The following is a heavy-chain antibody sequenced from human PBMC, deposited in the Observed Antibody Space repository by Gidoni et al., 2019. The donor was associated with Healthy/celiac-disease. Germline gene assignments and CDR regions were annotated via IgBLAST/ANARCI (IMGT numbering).Heavy chain of an antibody. CDR2: ISYDGSNK. J-gene: IGHJ3*02. CDR3: AREGWNDVLRWGFADAFDI. CDR1: GFTFSSYA. V-gene: IGHV3-30-3*01. D-gene: IGHD1-1*01. Sequence: QVQLVESGGGVVQPGRSLRLSCAASGFTFSSYAMHWVRQAPGKGLEWVAVISYDGSNKYYADSVKGRFTISRDNSKNTLYLQMNSLRAEDTAVYYCAREGWNDVLRWGFADAFDIWGQGTMVTVSS.